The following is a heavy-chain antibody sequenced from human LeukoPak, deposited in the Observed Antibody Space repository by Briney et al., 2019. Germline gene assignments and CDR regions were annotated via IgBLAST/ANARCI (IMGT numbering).Heavy chain of an antibody. CDR2: ISGSGGST. CDR3: AKVRGDGMDV. V-gene: IGHV3-23*01. Sequence: GGSLRLSGAASAFTFSSYAMSWDRHAPGKGLEWVSAISGSGGSTYYADSVKGRFTISRDNSKNTLYLQMNSLRAEDTAVYYCAKVRGDGMDVWGQGTTVTVSS. J-gene: IGHJ6*02. CDR1: AFTFSSYA.